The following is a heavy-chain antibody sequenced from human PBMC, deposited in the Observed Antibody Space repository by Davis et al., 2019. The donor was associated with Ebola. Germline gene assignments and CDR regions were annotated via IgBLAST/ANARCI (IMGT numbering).Heavy chain of an antibody. Sequence: SVKVSCKASGGSFNNFAISWVRQAPGQGLEWMGGIIPLLRTPHYAQQLQGRLTITADESTTTAYMELYSLRSEDTAVDYCGFPGGGLGYDFGYFHAMGVWGQGTTVTVSS. CDR3: GFPGGGLGYDFGYFHAMGV. CDR2: IIPLLRTP. J-gene: IGHJ6*02. CDR1: GGSFNNFA. V-gene: IGHV1-69*13. D-gene: IGHD5-12*01.